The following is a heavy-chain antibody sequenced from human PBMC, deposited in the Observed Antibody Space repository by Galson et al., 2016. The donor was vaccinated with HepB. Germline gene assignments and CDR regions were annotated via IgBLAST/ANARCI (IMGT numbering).Heavy chain of an antibody. V-gene: IGHV4-4*02. Sequence: SETLSLTCAVSGVSIRRSNWWSWVRQPPGKGLEWIGEIYHSGGTSYNPSLKSRVTILVDTSKTQFSLSLSSVTAADTAVYYCARPRSGPVGGNYYMDVWGQGTTVTVSS. CDR3: ARPRSGPVGGNYYMDV. J-gene: IGHJ6*02. CDR1: GVSIRRSNW. D-gene: IGHD6-19*01. CDR2: IYHSGGT.